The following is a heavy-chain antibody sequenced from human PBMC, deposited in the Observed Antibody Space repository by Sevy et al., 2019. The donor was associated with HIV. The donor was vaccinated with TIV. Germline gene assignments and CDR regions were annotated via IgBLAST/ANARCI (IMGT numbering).Heavy chain of an antibody. CDR1: GGSISSYY. D-gene: IGHD4-17*01. V-gene: IGHV4-4*07. J-gene: IGHJ6*03. Sequence: SETLSLTCTVSGGSISSYYWSWIRQPAGKGLEWIGRIYTSGSTNYNPSLKSRVTMSVDTSKNQFSLKLSSVTAADTAVYYCARDLLVRDYGDYRGNYYYYYYMDVWGKGTTVTVSS. CDR2: IYTSGST. CDR3: ARDLLVRDYGDYRGNYYYYYYMDV.